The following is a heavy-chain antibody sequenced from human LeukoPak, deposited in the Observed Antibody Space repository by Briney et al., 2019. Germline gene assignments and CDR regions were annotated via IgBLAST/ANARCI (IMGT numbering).Heavy chain of an antibody. V-gene: IGHV3-7*01. J-gene: IGHJ4*02. Sequence: GGSLRLSCAASGFTLSSYWMSWVRQAPGKGLEWVASIKQDGSEKNYVDPVKGRFTVSRDNAKNSLFLQMNSLRAEDTAVFYCARLNDWNFDYWGQGTLVTVSS. CDR3: ARLNDWNFDY. CDR2: IKQDGSEK. D-gene: IGHD1-1*01. CDR1: GFTLSSYW.